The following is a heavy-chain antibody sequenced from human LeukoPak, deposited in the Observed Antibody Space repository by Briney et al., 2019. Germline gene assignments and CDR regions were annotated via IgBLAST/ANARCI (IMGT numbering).Heavy chain of an antibody. D-gene: IGHD6-13*01. CDR2: IYYSGST. CDR1: GGSISSSSYY. V-gene: IGHV4-39*01. CDR3: ARHDRSSWSQVDY. J-gene: IGHJ4*02. Sequence: KTSETLSLTCTASGGSISSSSYYWGWIRQPPGKGLEWIGSIYYSGSTYYNPSLKSRVTISVDTSKDHFSLKLSSVTAADTAVYYCARHDRSSWSQVDYWGQGTLVTVSS.